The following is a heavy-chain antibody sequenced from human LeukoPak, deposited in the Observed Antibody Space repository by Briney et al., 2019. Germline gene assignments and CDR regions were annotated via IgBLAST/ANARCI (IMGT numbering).Heavy chain of an antibody. Sequence: SETLSLTCTVSGGSISSSSYYWGWIRQPPGKGLEWIGSIYNSGSTYYSPSLKSRVTISADTSKNQFSLKLRSVTAADTAVYYCARGGIAVAGYNWFDPWGQGTLVTVSS. CDR3: ARGGIAVAGYNWFDP. D-gene: IGHD6-19*01. CDR1: GGSISSSSYY. J-gene: IGHJ5*02. CDR2: IYNSGST. V-gene: IGHV4-39*01.